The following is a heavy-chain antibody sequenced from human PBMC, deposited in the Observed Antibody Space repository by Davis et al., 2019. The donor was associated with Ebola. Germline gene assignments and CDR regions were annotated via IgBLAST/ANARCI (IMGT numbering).Heavy chain of an antibody. J-gene: IGHJ6*03. CDR3: ARASYMDV. V-gene: IGHV4-55*02. CDR2: IHHGGTT. CDR1: GDSVSGTRW. Sequence: PSETLSFTCAVSGDSVSGTRWWTWVRQPPGKGLEWIGEIHHGGTTYSNPSLKSRLTLSVDTSKNEVSLSLSSVTAADTATYFCARASYMDVWGKGTAVTVSS.